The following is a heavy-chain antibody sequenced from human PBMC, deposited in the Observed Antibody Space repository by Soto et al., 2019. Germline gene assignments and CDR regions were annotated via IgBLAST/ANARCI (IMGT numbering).Heavy chain of an antibody. CDR1: GGTLSSYS. J-gene: IGHJ6*03. V-gene: IGHV1-69*08. CDR2: IITFVGKA. Sequence: QVQLVQSGPEVKKPGSSVKVSCKTSGGTLSSYSISWVRQAPGQGLEWVGRIITFVGKANVAQQFQGRVTITADRSTDTTYRERRRLTSDATAVYYWARVTGGHDSGGNYMDVWGTGTTVTVSS. CDR3: ARVTGGHDSGGNYMDV. D-gene: IGHD5-12*01.